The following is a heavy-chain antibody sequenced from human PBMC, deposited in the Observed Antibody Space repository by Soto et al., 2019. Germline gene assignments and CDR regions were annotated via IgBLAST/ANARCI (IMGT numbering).Heavy chain of an antibody. CDR1: GFTFSSYS. CDR3: ARDFGTADLAPDY. D-gene: IGHD2-21*02. Sequence: EVQLVESGGGLVKPGGSLRLSCAASGFTFSSYSMNWVRQAPGKGLEWVSSISSSSSYIYYADSVKGRFTISRDNAKNSLYLQMNSLRAEDTAVYYCARDFGTADLAPDYWGQGTLVTVSS. J-gene: IGHJ4*02. V-gene: IGHV3-21*01. CDR2: ISSSSSYI.